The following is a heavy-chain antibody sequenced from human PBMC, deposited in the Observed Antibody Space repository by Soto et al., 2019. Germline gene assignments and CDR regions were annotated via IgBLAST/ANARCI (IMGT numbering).Heavy chain of an antibody. V-gene: IGHV3-48*02. CDR3: ARGIGYYHSSNFYYFDS. Sequence: EVQLVESGGGLVQPGGSLRLSCAASGFTFTSYSMNWVRQAPGKGLEWVSYISSSGNTIYYADAVKGRFTISRDNAKNSLYLQMNNLRDEDTAVYYCARGIGYYHSSNFYYFDSWGQGSLVTVSS. CDR1: GFTFTSYS. D-gene: IGHD3-22*01. J-gene: IGHJ4*02. CDR2: ISSSGNTI.